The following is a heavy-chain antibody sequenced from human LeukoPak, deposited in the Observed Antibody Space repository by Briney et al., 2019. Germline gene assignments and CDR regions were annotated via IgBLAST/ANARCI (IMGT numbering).Heavy chain of an antibody. Sequence: ASVKVSCKASGYTFTSYGISWVRQAPGQGLEWMGWISAYNGNTNYAQKLQGRFTTTTDTSTSTAYMELRSLRSDDTAVYYCARDHGSGVVVAATYDYWGQGTLVTVSS. CDR3: ARDHGSGVVVAATYDY. V-gene: IGHV1-18*01. CDR1: GYTFTSYG. CDR2: ISAYNGNT. D-gene: IGHD2-15*01. J-gene: IGHJ4*02.